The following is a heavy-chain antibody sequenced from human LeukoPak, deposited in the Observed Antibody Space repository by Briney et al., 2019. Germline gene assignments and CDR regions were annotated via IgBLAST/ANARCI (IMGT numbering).Heavy chain of an antibody. CDR2: IYYSGST. V-gene: IGHV4-39*07. J-gene: IGHJ3*02. CDR3: ARAPRITMIVIGAFDI. Sequence: NPSETLSLTCTVSGGSISSSSYYWGWMRQPPGKELEWIGSIYYSGSTYYNPSLKSRVTISVDTSKNQFSLKLSSVTAADTAVYYCARAPRITMIVIGAFDIWGQGTMVTVSS. CDR1: GGSISSSSYY. D-gene: IGHD3-22*01.